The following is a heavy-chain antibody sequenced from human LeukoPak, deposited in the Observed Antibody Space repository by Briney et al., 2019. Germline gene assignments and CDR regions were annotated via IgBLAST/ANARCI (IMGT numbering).Heavy chain of an antibody. CDR1: GFTFSTYS. CDR2: IKQDGSEK. V-gene: IGHV3-7*01. D-gene: IGHD6-13*01. J-gene: IGHJ4*02. Sequence: GGSLRLSCAASGFTFSTYSMNWVRQAPGKGLEWVANIKQDGSEKSYVDSVKGRFTISRDNAKNSLFLQMNSPRPEDTAVYYCARDQGYSNIWGQGTLVTVSS. CDR3: ARDQGYSNI.